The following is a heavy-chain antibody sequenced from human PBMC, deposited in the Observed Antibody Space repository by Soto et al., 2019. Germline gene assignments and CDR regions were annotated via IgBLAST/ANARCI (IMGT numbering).Heavy chain of an antibody. Sequence: QEQLVESGGGVVQPGTSLRLSCTASGFSFSTYAMYWVRQAPGKGLEWVAIISYDGSNAQYADSVKGRFTVARDNSKNTLYLQMNTLRAEDTAVYYCAKDLYYYHSSLDDYWGQGTLVTVSS. CDR1: GFSFSTYA. D-gene: IGHD3-22*01. V-gene: IGHV3-30*04. J-gene: IGHJ4*02. CDR3: AKDLYYYHSSLDDY. CDR2: ISYDGSNA.